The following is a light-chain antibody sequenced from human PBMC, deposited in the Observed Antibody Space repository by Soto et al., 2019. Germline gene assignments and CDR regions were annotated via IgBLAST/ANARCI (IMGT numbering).Light chain of an antibody. CDR2: DAS. J-gene: IGKJ1*01. CDR1: QSVSSY. Sequence: EIVLTQSPATLSLSPGERATLSCRASQSVSSYLAWYQQKPGQAPRLLIYDASNRATGIPARFSGSGSGTDFTLTISSLEPEDFAVYYCPRTWTFCQGTKVDIK. V-gene: IGKV3-11*01. CDR3: PRTWT.